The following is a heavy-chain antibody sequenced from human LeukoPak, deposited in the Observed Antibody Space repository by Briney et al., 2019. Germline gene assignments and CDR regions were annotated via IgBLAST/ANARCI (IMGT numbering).Heavy chain of an antibody. CDR1: GFTFSSYA. J-gene: IGHJ4*02. Sequence: GGSLRLSCAASGFTFSSYAMSWVRQAPGKGREWVSAISGSGGSTYYADSVKGRFTISRDHSKNTLYLQMNSLRAEDTAVYYCATERRRFLDWWGQGTLVTVSS. V-gene: IGHV3-23*01. D-gene: IGHD1-1*01. CDR3: ATERRRFLDW. CDR2: ISGSGGST.